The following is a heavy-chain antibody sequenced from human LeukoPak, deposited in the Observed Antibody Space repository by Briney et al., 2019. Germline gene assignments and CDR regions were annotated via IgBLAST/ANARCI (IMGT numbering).Heavy chain of an antibody. V-gene: IGHV4-34*01. D-gene: IGHD3-22*01. Sequence: SETLSLTCAVYGGSFSGYYWSWIRQPPGKGLEWIGEINHSGSTNYNPSLKSRVTISVDTSKNQFSLKLSSVTAADTAVYHCARVERSSGKDAFDIWGQGTMVTVSS. J-gene: IGHJ3*02. CDR3: ARVERSSGKDAFDI. CDR2: INHSGST. CDR1: GGSFSGYY.